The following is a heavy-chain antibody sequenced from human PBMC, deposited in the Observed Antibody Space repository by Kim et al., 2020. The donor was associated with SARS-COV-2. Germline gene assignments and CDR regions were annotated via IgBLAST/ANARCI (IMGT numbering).Heavy chain of an antibody. V-gene: IGHV4-59*13. CDR1: GASINVYY. CDR3: VGGSSEYSGGFTY. J-gene: IGHJ4*02. D-gene: IGHD1-26*01. Sequence: SETLSLTCSVSGASINVYYWSWIRKSPERGLEWIGHVYHSATTRYNSALQSRVTIWLDTSKSQFSLNLTSVTTADSAVYYCVGGSSEYSGGFTYWGQGTPVIVSS. CDR2: VYHSATT.